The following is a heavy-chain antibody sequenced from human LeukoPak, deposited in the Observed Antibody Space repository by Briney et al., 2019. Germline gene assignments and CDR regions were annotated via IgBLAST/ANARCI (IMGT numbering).Heavy chain of an antibody. V-gene: IGHV3-74*01. Sequence: GGSLRLSCAASGFTFSSYWMHWVRQAPGRGLVWVSLINSDGSSTIYADSVKGRFTISRDNVKNTLYLQMNSLRAEDTAVYYCARGLTIFGVVNDAFDIWGQGTMVTVSS. CDR1: GFTFSSYW. J-gene: IGHJ3*02. CDR3: ARGLTIFGVVNDAFDI. CDR2: INSDGSST. D-gene: IGHD3-3*01.